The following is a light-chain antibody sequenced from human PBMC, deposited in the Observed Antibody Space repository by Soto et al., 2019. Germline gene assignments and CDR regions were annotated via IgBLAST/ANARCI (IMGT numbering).Light chain of an antibody. CDR2: GGS. CDR1: QSISAR. V-gene: IGKV3-15*01. CDR3: QQYNTWRSIT. J-gene: IGKJ5*01. Sequence: EIVMTQSPATLSVSPGERATLSCRASQSISARLGWYQQRPGQAPRLLIYGGSNRATGVPARFSGSGSGTESPLTISSLQSEDFAVYYCQQYNTWRSITFGQGTRLEIK.